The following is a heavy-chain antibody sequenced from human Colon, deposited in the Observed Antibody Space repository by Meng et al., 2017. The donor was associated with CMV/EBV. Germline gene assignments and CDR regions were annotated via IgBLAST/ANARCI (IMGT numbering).Heavy chain of an antibody. J-gene: IGHJ6*02. V-gene: IGHV4-34*01. CDR2: INHSGST. CDR1: GGSFSGYY. CDR3: ARLPGHGSQYYGMDV. D-gene: IGHD1-14*01. Sequence: SEPLSLPSAVYGGSFSGYYWSWVRQPPGKGLEWIGEINHSGSTNYNPSLKSRVTISVDTSKNQFSLQLSSVTAADTAVDYCARLPGHGSQYYGMDVWGQGTTVTVSS.